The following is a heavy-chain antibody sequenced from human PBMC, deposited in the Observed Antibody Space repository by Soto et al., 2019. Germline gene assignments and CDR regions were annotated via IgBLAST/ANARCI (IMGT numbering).Heavy chain of an antibody. CDR3: ARDRYYYDSSGYYQQDAFDI. J-gene: IGHJ3*02. V-gene: IGHV1-69*06. Sequence: QVQLVQSGAEVKKPGSSVKVSCKASGGTFSSYAISWVRQAPGQGLEWMGGIIPIFGTANYAQKFQGRVTITADKSTRTAYMELSSLRSEDTAVYYCARDRYYYDSSGYYQQDAFDIWGQGTMVTVSS. CDR2: IIPIFGTA. CDR1: GGTFSSYA. D-gene: IGHD3-22*01.